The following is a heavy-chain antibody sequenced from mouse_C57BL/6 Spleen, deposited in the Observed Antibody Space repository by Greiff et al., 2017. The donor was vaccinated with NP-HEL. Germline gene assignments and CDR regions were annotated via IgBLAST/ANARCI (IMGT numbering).Heavy chain of an antibody. J-gene: IGHJ3*01. V-gene: IGHV1-61*01. Sequence: QVQLQQPGAELVRPGSSVKLSCKASGYTFTSYWMDWVKQRPGQGLEWIGNIYPSDSETHYNQKFKDKATLTVDKSSSTAYLQLSSLTSEDSAVYDCARGDYYYGSSGTWFAYWGQGTLVTVSA. CDR3: ARGDYYYGSSGTWFAY. D-gene: IGHD1-1*01. CDR2: IYPSDSET. CDR1: GYTFTSYW.